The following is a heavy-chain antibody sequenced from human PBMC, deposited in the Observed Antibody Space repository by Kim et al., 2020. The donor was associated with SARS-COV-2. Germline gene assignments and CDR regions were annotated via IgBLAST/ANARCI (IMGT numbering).Heavy chain of an antibody. D-gene: IGHD4-4*01. CDR1: GFSFSTYW. Sequence: GGSLRLSCAAAGFSFSTYWMAWVRQAPGKGLEWVANINQDGSPNYYADSVKGRFTISRDNAKKSLYLQMNSLRADDAAVYYCVGDTETSWDYWGQGTLVTVSS. CDR3: VGDTETSWDY. CDR2: INQDGSPN. J-gene: IGHJ4*02. V-gene: IGHV3-7*03.